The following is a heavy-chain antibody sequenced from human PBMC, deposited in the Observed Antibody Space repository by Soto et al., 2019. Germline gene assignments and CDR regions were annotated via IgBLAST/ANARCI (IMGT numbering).Heavy chain of an antibody. J-gene: IGHJ6*02. V-gene: IGHV4-31*03. CDR3: ARDTHYDFWSGSAYGRDV. CDR2: IYYSGST. CDR1: GGSISSGGYY. Sequence: SETLSLTCTVSGGSISSGGYYWSWIRQHPGKGLEWIGYIYYSGSTYYNPSLKSRVTISVDTSKNQFSLKLSSVTAADTAVYYCARDTHYDFWSGSAYGRDVWGQGTTVTVSS. D-gene: IGHD3-3*01.